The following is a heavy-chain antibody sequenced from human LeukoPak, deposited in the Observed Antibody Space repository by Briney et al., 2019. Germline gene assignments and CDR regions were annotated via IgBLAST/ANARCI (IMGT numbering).Heavy chain of an antibody. D-gene: IGHD1-26*01. CDR3: ARGRERYYYYGMDV. V-gene: IGHV4-59*01. CDR1: GGSISSYY. Sequence: SETLSLTCTVPGGSISSYYWSWIRQPPGKGLEWIGYIYNSGSANYNPSLKSRVTISEDTSKNQFSLKLSSVTAADTAVYYCARGRERYYYYGMDVRGQGTTVTVSS. J-gene: IGHJ6*02. CDR2: IYNSGSA.